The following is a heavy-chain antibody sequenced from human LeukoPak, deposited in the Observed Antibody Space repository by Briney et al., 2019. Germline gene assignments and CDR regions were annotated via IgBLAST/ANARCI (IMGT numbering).Heavy chain of an antibody. Sequence: GGSLRLSCAASGFTFNKYWLTWVRQAPGKGREWVANINQDDSQIYYLESGEGLFTITRDNARNSLHLQMNSLRAEDTALYYCARGYYYSGPYYLSFLDHWGQGTPVTVSS. V-gene: IGHV3-7*01. CDR2: INQDDSQI. CDR1: GFTFNKYW. J-gene: IGHJ4*02. D-gene: IGHD3-10*01. CDR3: ARGYYYSGPYYLSFLDH.